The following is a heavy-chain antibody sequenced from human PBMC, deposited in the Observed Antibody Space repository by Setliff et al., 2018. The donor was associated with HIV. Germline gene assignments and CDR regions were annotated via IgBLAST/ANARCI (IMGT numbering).Heavy chain of an antibody. D-gene: IGHD6-6*01. CDR2: IYYSGST. J-gene: IGHJ5*02. Sequence: SETLSLTCAVSGGSISSTSWWSWARQPPGKGLEWIGEIYYSGSTYYNPSLKSRVTISVDTSKNQFSLKLSSVTAADTAVYYCASLLFWEYSSSSPVGWFDPWGQGTLVTVSS. CDR1: GGSISSTSW. V-gene: IGHV4-4*02. CDR3: ASLLFWEYSSSSPVGWFDP.